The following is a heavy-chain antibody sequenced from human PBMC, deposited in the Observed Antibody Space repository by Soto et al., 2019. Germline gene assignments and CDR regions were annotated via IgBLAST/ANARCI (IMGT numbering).Heavy chain of an antibody. J-gene: IGHJ4*02. CDR3: AHRVLRTVFGLVTTTAIYFDF. V-gene: IGHV2-5*02. CDR2: IYWDDDK. D-gene: IGHD3-3*01. CDR1: GFSLTTSGVG. Sequence: QITLNESGPTPVKPRQTLTLTCTFSGFSLTTSGVGVGWIRQSPGKAPEWLALIYWDDDKRYNPSLKSRLTITKDPSKNQVVLTMADLDPADTATYYCAHRVLRTVFGLVTTTAIYFDFWGQGTPVAVSS.